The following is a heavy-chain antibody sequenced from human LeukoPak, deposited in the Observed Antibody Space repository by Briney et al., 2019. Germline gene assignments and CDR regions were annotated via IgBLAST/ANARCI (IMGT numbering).Heavy chain of an antibody. D-gene: IGHD6-13*01. Sequence: GGSLRLSCAASGFTFSSYWIHWVRQAPGKGLVWVSRINSDGSSTTYADSVKGRFTISRDNSKNTLYLQMNSLRPEDTSVYFCARSPISWYFDYWGQGTLVTVSS. CDR1: GFTFSSYW. J-gene: IGHJ4*02. CDR2: INSDGSST. V-gene: IGHV3-74*01. CDR3: ARSPISWYFDY.